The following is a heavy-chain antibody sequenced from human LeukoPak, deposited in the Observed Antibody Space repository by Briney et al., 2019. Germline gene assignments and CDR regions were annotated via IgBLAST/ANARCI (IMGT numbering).Heavy chain of an antibody. V-gene: IGHV6-1*01. D-gene: IGHD2-2*01. CDR3: ARGGRGYCTSSSCYFDY. Sequence: SQTLSLTCAISGDSVSSTAWNWIRQSPSRGLEWLGRTYYRSKWYNDYAVSMKSRITINPDTSKNQFSLQLNSVTPEDTAVYYCARGGRGYCTSSSCYFDYWGQGTLVTVSS. CDR1: GDSVSSTA. J-gene: IGHJ4*02. CDR2: TYYRSKWYN.